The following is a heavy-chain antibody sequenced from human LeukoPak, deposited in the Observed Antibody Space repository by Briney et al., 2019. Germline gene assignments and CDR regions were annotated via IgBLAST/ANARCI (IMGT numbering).Heavy chain of an antibody. CDR1: GFTFSGFA. D-gene: IGHD1-26*01. Sequence: GGSLRLSCAASGFTFSGFAFHWVRQASGKGLEWVGRIRSKAHNYATVYAASVKGRFTISRDDSKNATYLQMNSLKTEDTAVYYRTRVFLKSYSDAFDIWGQGTMVTVSS. J-gene: IGHJ3*02. V-gene: IGHV3-73*01. CDR3: TRVFLKSYSDAFDI. CDR2: IRSKAHNYAT.